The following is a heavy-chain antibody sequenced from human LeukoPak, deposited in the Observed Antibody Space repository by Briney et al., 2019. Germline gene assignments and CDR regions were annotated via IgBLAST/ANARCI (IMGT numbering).Heavy chain of an antibody. CDR3: ARESRRYYYDSSGYPYYFDY. V-gene: IGHV1-46*01. Sequence: GASVKVSCKASGYTFTSYHMHWVRQAPGQGLEWMGIINPSGGSTSYAQKFQGRVTMTRDMSTSTVYMELSSLRSEDTAVYYCARESRRYYYDSSGYPYYFDYWGQGTLVTVSS. J-gene: IGHJ4*02. CDR1: GYTFTSYH. D-gene: IGHD3-22*01. CDR2: INPSGGST.